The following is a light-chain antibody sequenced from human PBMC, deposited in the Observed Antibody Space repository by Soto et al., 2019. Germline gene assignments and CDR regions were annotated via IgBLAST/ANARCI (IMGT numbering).Light chain of an antibody. CDR2: DAS. CDR3: QQYNSYSPWT. Sequence: DIQMTQSPSTLSASVGDRVTITCRASQSISSWLAWYQQKPGKAPKLLIYDASSLESGVPSRFSGSGSGTEFTITISSLQPDDFATYDCQQYNSYSPWTFGQGTKVESK. CDR1: QSISSW. V-gene: IGKV1-5*01. J-gene: IGKJ1*01.